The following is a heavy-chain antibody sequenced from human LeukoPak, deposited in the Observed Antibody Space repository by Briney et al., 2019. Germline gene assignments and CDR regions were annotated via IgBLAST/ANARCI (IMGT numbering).Heavy chain of an antibody. D-gene: IGHD6-19*01. J-gene: IGHJ4*02. Sequence: GGSLRLSCAASGFTFSSYAMSWVRQAPGKGLEWVSGISGSGGSTYHADSVKGRFTISRDNSKNRLYLQMNSLRAEDTAVYYCAKSADSSGWYYFDYWGQGTLVPVSS. V-gene: IGHV3-23*01. CDR1: GFTFSSYA. CDR2: ISGSGGST. CDR3: AKSADSSGWYYFDY.